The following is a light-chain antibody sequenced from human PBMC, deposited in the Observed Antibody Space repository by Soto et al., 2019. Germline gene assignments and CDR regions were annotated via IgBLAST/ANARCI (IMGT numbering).Light chain of an antibody. Sequence: QSALTQPPSASGSPGQSVAISCTGTSSDVGGYNYVSWYQQHPSKAPKLMIYEVNKRPSGVPDRFSGSKSGNTASLTVSGLQAEDEADYYSSSYAGSSNVFGTGTKVTVL. CDR1: SSDVGGYNY. CDR3: SSYAGSSNV. V-gene: IGLV2-8*01. CDR2: EVN. J-gene: IGLJ1*01.